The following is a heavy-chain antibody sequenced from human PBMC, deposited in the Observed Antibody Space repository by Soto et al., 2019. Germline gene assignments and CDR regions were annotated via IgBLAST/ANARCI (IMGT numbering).Heavy chain of an antibody. D-gene: IGHD6-13*01. J-gene: IGHJ6*02. CDR1: GYTLTELS. Sequence: ASVKVSCKVSGYTLTELSMHWVRQAPGKGLEWMGGFDPEDGETIYAQKFQGRVTMTEDTSTDTAYMELSSLRSEDTAVYYCATGEGSSWPGERYYYYYGMDVWGQGTTVTVSS. CDR3: ATGEGSSWPGERYYYYYGMDV. V-gene: IGHV1-24*01. CDR2: FDPEDGET.